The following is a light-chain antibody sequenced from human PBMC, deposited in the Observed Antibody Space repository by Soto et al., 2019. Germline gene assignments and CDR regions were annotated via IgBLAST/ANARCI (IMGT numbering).Light chain of an antibody. Sequence: EIVLTQSPATLSLSPGERATLSCRASQSVGSSLAWYQQKPGQAPRLVMYGASSRATGIPDRFSGSGSGTDFTLTISRLEAEDFAVYFCQQYGSSPRTFGQGTKVDIK. V-gene: IGKV3-20*01. J-gene: IGKJ1*01. CDR2: GAS. CDR1: QSVGSS. CDR3: QQYGSSPRT.